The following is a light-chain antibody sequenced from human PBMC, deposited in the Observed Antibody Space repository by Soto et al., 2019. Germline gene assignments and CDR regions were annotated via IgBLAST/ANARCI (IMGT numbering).Light chain of an antibody. Sequence: QSALTQPPSASGSPGQSVTISCTGTSSDVGGYNYVSWYQQHPGKAPKLMIYEVSKRPSGVPDSFSGSKSGNTASLTVSGLQAEDEADYYCSSYAGSNNQGVFGGGTKLTVL. V-gene: IGLV2-8*01. J-gene: IGLJ2*01. CDR1: SSDVGGYNY. CDR3: SSYAGSNNQGV. CDR2: EVS.